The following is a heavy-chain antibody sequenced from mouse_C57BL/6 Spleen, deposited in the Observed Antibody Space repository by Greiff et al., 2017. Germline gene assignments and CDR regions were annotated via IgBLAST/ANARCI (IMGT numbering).Heavy chain of an antibody. CDR1: GYSITSGYD. CDR3: ARGLRPYAMDY. V-gene: IGHV3-1*01. J-gene: IGHJ4*01. Sequence: VQLQESGPGMVKPSQSLSLTCTVTGYSITSGYDWHWIRHFPGNKLEWLGYISYSGSTNYNPSLKSRISITHDTSKNHFFLKLNSVTTEDTATYYCARGLRPYAMDYWGQGTSVTVSS. D-gene: IGHD3-2*02. CDR2: ISYSGST.